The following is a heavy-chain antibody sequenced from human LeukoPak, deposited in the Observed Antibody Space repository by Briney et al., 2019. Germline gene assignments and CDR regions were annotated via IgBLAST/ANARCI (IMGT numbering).Heavy chain of an antibody. CDR1: GYTFTGYY. J-gene: IGHJ4*02. Sequence: ASVKVSCKASGYTFTGYYLHWVRQAPGQGLEWMGWINPNSGGTNYAQKFQGRVTMTRDTSISTAYMELSRLRSDDTAVYYCASGQPIWFGELWYFDCWGQGTLVTVSS. CDR3: ASGQPIWFGELWYFDC. V-gene: IGHV1-2*02. D-gene: IGHD3-10*01. CDR2: INPNSGGT.